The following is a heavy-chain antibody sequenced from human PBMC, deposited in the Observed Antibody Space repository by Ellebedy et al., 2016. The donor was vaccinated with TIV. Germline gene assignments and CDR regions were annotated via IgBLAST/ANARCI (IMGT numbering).Heavy chain of an antibody. CDR3: ARDRGAASFDP. D-gene: IGHD6-25*01. Sequence: MPGGSLRLSCTVSGYSINSGHYWGWIRQPPGKGLEWIGTKYHSGSTYYNPSLKSRVTISVDTSKNQFSLKLSAVTAADTAVYYCARDRGAASFDPWGQGTLVTVSS. CDR2: KYHSGST. V-gene: IGHV4-38-2*02. J-gene: IGHJ5*02. CDR1: GYSINSGHY.